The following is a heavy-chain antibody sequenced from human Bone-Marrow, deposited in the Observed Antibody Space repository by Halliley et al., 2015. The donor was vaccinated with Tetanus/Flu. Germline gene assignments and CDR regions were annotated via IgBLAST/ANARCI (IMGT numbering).Heavy chain of an antibody. V-gene: IGHV4-31*02. CDR3: AKGPGGRGYCGGNNCYYYLPMDV. CDR2: IYDSGST. Sequence: LRLSCTVSGDSISSGRYYWTWIRQHPGKGLEWIGNIYDSGSTFYNPSLKSRVTISVDTSKNQFSLNLTSVTAADTAVYYCAKGPGGRGYCGGNNCYYYLPMDVWGQGTPVPVSS. J-gene: IGHJ6*02. D-gene: IGHD2-2*01. CDR1: GDSISSGRYY.